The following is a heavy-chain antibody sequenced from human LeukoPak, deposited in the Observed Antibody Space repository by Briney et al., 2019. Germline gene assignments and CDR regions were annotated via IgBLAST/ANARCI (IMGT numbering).Heavy chain of an antibody. D-gene: IGHD4-17*01. CDR1: GFTVSSNY. V-gene: IGHV3-53*01. J-gene: IGHJ4*02. CDR2: IYSGGST. CDR3: ARGGDYGDYGSADFDY. Sequence: GGSLRLSCAASGFTVSSNYMSWVRQAPGKGLEWVSVIYSGGSTYYADSVKGRFTISRDNSKNTLYLQMNSLRAEDTAVYYCARGGDYGDYGSADFDYWGQGTLVTVSS.